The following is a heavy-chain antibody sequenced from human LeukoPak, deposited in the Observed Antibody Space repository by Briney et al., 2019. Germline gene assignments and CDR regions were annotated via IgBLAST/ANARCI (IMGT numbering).Heavy chain of an antibody. Sequence: GGSLRLSRAASGFTVSSNYMSWVRQAPGKGLEWVSVIYSGGSTYYADSVKGRFTISRDNSKNTLYLQMNSLRAEDTAVYYCARDLDYVWGSYPWGQGTLVTVSS. CDR2: IYSGGST. CDR3: ARDLDYVWGSYP. D-gene: IGHD3-16*01. V-gene: IGHV3-66*01. CDR1: GFTVSSNY. J-gene: IGHJ5*02.